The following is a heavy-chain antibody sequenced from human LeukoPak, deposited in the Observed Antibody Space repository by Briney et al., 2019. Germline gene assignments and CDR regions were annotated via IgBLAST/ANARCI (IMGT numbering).Heavy chain of an antibody. CDR3: ARDSSGYPFDY. Sequence: GGSLRLSCAASGFTFSNYWMTWFRQAPGKGLEWVASIKQDGSEKNSVDSVKGRFTISRDNAKDSLYLQMNSLRAEDTALYYCARDSSGYPFDYWGQGTLVTVSS. V-gene: IGHV3-7*01. CDR1: GFTFSNYW. D-gene: IGHD3-22*01. CDR2: IKQDGSEK. J-gene: IGHJ4*02.